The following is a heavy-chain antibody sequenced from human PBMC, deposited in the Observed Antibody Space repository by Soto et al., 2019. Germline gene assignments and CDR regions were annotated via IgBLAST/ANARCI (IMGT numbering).Heavy chain of an antibody. D-gene: IGHD2-2*02. CDR1: GGSISSSNW. CDR3: ASKPTHTDAFDI. CDR2: IYHSGST. Sequence: ETLSLTGAVSGGSISSSNWWSCVRQPPGKGLEWIGEIYHSGSTNYNPSLKSRVTISVDKSKNQFYLKLSSVTAADTAVYYCASKPTHTDAFDIWGQGTMVTVSS. V-gene: IGHV4-4*02. J-gene: IGHJ3*02.